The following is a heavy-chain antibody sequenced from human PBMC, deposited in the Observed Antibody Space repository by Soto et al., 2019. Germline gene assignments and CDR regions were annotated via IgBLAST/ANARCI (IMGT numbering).Heavy chain of an antibody. CDR1: GVSFSGDY. CDR2: INHSGST. Sequence: SETLSLTCPVDGVSFSGDYWSWIRQPPGKGLEWIGEINHSGSTNYNPSLKSRVTISVDTSKNQFSLKLSSVTAADTAVYYCAEGQDYYGMDVWGQGTTVTVSS. J-gene: IGHJ6*02. CDR3: AEGQDYYGMDV. V-gene: IGHV4-34*01.